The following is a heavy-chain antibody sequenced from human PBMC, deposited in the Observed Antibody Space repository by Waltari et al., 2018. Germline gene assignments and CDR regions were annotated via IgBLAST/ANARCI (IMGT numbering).Heavy chain of an antibody. D-gene: IGHD2-2*01. CDR1: GFPFSSYA. CDR3: AKNTDRSTTTRASFDY. Sequence: EVQLLGSGGDLVQPGGSLRLSCAASGFPFSSYAMSWLRQAPGKGLEWVSTISASGDSTYYADSVKGRFTISRDNSKNTLYLRMNSLRAEDTALYYCAKNTDRSTTTRASFDYWGQGTLVTVSS. V-gene: IGHV3-23*01. CDR2: ISASGDST. J-gene: IGHJ4*02.